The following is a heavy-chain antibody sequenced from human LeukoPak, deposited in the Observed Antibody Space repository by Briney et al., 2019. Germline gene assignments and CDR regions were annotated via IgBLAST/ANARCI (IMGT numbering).Heavy chain of an antibody. J-gene: IGHJ4*02. CDR1: GGSISSYY. Sequence: KPSETLSLTCTVSGGSISSYYWGLIRQPPGKGLEGIWDIYYSGSTNYNPSLKSRVTISVDTSKNQFSLKLSSVTAADTAVYYCASTLGYCSGGSCYPSFDYWGQGTLVTVSS. CDR2: IYYSGST. CDR3: ASTLGYCSGGSCYPSFDY. D-gene: IGHD2-15*01. V-gene: IGHV4-59*01.